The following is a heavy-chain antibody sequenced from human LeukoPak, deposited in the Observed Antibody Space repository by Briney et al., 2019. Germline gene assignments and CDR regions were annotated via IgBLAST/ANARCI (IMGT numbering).Heavy chain of an antibody. J-gene: IGHJ6*02. CDR1: GFTFSNYW. V-gene: IGHV3-7*01. CDR3: VREKNVAAGSIEYYYYGMDI. D-gene: IGHD2/OR15-2a*01. Sequence: QPGGSLRLSCAASGFTFSNYWMSWVRLAPGKGLEWVANIKQDGSEKYYVDSVEGRFTISRDNAKNLLSLQMNSLRAEDTAVYYCVREKNVAAGSIEYYYYGMDIWGQGTTVTVSS. CDR2: IKQDGSEK.